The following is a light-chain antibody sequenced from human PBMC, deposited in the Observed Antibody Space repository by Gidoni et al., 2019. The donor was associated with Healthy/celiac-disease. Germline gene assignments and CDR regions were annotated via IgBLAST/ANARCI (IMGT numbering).Light chain of an antibody. J-gene: IGKJ4*01. V-gene: IGKV1-39*01. CDR3: QQSESTPRT. Sequence: DIHITQSPSSLSASVGDRVTITCRASQSISSYLNWYQQKPGKAPKLLIYAASSLQSGVPSRFSGSGSGTDCTLTISSLQPEDFATYYCQQSESTPRTFGGGTKVEIK. CDR1: QSISSY. CDR2: AAS.